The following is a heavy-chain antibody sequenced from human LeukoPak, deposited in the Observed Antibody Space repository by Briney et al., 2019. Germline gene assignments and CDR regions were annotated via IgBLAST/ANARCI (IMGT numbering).Heavy chain of an antibody. CDR3: ARALGYSYGYDPSAFDI. V-gene: IGHV4-34*01. CDR1: GGSFSGYY. J-gene: IGHJ3*02. D-gene: IGHD5-18*01. Sequence: PSETLSLTCAVYGGSFSGYYWSWIRQPPGKGPEWIGEINHSGSTNYNPSLKSRVTISVDTSKNQFSLKLSSVTAADTAVYYCARALGYSYGYDPSAFDIWGQGTMVTVSS. CDR2: INHSGST.